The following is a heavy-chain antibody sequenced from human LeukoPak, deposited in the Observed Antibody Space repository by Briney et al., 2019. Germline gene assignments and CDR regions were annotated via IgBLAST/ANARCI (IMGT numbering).Heavy chain of an antibody. CDR3: ARGQLPNYYGSGEYFQH. CDR1: GGSFSGYY. CDR2: INHSGST. D-gene: IGHD3-10*01. V-gene: IGHV4-34*01. Sequence: SETLSLTCAVYGGSFSGYYWSWIRQPPGKGLEWIGEINHSGSTNYNPSLKSRVTISVDTYKNQFSLKLSSVTAADTAVYYCARGQLPNYYGSGEYFQHWGQGTLVTVSS. J-gene: IGHJ1*01.